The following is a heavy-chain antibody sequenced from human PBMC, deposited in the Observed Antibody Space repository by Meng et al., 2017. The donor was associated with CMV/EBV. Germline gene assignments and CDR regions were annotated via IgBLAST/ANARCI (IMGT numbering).Heavy chain of an antibody. D-gene: IGHD6-13*01. Sequence: SETLSLTCTVSGGSISSYYWSWIRQPPGKGLEWIGYIYYSGSTNYNPSLKSRVTISVDTSKNQFSLKLSSVTAADTAVYYCARNKARSSSSWYHFDYWARERWSPSPQ. CDR2: IYYSGST. CDR3: ARNKARSSSSWYHFDY. CDR1: GGSISSYY. J-gene: IGHJ4*02. V-gene: IGHV4-59*01.